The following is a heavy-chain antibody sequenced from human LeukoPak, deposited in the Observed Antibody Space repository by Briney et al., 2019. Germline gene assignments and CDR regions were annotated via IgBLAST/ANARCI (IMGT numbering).Heavy chain of an antibody. J-gene: IGHJ4*02. Sequence: PGGSLRLSCAASGFTFSTYGMHWVRQAPGNGLEWVAFIWYDGSNKYYADSVKGRFTISRDNSKNTLYLQMNSLRAEDTAVYYCASASGVVAATVYWGQGTLVTVSS. D-gene: IGHD2-15*01. CDR1: GFTFSTYG. CDR2: IWYDGSNK. V-gene: IGHV3-30*02. CDR3: ASASGVVAATVY.